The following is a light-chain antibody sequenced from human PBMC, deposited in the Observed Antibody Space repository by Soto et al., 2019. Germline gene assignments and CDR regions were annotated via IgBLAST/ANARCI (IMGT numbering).Light chain of an antibody. CDR1: QSISRW. Sequence: DIQMTQSPSTLSASIGDRVTITCRARQSISRWLAWYQQKPGKAPKLLIYDASSLESGVPSRFSGSGSGTEFTLTISSRQTDDLATYSCQQYNIYLWTFGQGTKVEIK. J-gene: IGKJ1*01. CDR2: DAS. V-gene: IGKV1-5*01. CDR3: QQYNIYLWT.